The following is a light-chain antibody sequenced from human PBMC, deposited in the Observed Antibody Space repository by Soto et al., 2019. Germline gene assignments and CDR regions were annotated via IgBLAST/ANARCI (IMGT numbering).Light chain of an antibody. J-gene: IGKJ4*01. Sequence: DIQMTQSPSTLSASVGDRVTITCRASQSVRSWLAWYQQKPGTAPKLLIFDASRLESGVPSRFSGSASGTEFTLTISSLQPDDFATYYCQQYDNYPLTFGGGIKV. CDR2: DAS. V-gene: IGKV1-5*01. CDR3: QQYDNYPLT. CDR1: QSVRSW.